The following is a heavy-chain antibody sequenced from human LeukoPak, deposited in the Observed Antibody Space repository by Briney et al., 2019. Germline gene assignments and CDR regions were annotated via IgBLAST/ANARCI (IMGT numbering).Heavy chain of an antibody. CDR3: ASTSAYCGDAGCSPRWFDP. V-gene: IGHV5-51*01. J-gene: IGHJ5*01. CDR1: GYSFTSYW. CDR2: MYVGASDA. Sequence: GESLKISFKGSGYSFTSYWNCLVRQMPGKAPELMGMMYVGASDARYGPAFQGKVTMSADKSTRTASLPWSSLKASETDIYSCASTSAYCGDAGCSPRWFDPWGQGTLVTASS. D-gene: IGHD2-21*01.